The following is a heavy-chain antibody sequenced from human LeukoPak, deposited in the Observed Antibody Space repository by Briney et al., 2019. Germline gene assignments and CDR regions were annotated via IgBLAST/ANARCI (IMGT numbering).Heavy chain of an antibody. V-gene: IGHV3-48*03. CDR3: ARRVYSYGAY. J-gene: IGHJ4*02. CDR2: ISSSGSTI. D-gene: IGHD5-18*01. CDR1: GFTFSSYE. Sequence: VGSLRLSCAASGFTFSSYEMNWVRQAPGKGLEWVSYISSSGSTIYYADSVKGRFTISRDNAKNSLYLQMNSLRAEDTAVYYCARRVYSYGAYWGQGTLVTVSS.